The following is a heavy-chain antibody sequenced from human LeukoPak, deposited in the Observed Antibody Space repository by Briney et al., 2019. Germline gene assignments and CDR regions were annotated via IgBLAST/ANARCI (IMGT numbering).Heavy chain of an antibody. V-gene: IGHV1-18*01. D-gene: IGHD2-15*01. CDR2: ISGYNGDT. CDR3: ARDRGGYWYFAL. J-gene: IGHJ2*01. CDR1: GYTFRNYG. Sequence: ASVKVSCKXSGYTFRNYGVNWVRQAPGQGLEWVGWISGYNGDTHYAQKLQDRVTLTIDTSTDTAYMELRSLRSDDTAVYYCARDRGGYWYFALWGRGSLVTVSS.